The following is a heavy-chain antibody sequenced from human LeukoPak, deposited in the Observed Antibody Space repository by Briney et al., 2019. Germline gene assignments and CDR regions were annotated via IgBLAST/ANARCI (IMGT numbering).Heavy chain of an antibody. J-gene: IGHJ4*02. V-gene: IGHV3-7*01. CDR3: ARGPWASYGRSYGDY. D-gene: IGHD4-17*01. CDR1: GFTFSSYW. CDR2: IKQDGSEK. Sequence: PGGSLRLSCAASGFTFSSYWMSWFRQAPGKGLEWVANIKQDGSEKYYVDSVKGRFTISRDNAKNSLYLQMNSLRAEDTAVYYCARGPWASYGRSYGDYWGQGTLVTVSS.